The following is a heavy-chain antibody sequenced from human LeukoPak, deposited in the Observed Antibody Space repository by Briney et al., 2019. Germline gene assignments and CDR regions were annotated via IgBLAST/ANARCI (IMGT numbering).Heavy chain of an antibody. V-gene: IGHV4-59*08. CDR2: TYYSGST. CDR1: GGSISNYY. CDR3: ATQGAQIMDTRHFDN. Sequence: PSETLSLTCTVSGGSISNYYWTWIRQPPGKGLEWIGYTYYSGSTNYNPSLKSRATISVDTSKNQFSLKLGSVTAADTAVYYCATQGAQIMDTRHFDNWGQGTLVTVSS. D-gene: IGHD5-12*01. J-gene: IGHJ4*02.